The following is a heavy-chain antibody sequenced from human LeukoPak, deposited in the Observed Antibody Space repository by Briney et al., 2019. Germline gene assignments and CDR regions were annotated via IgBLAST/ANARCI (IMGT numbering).Heavy chain of an antibody. CDR3: ASPSGSYPEAFDI. V-gene: IGHV1-46*01. D-gene: IGHD1-26*01. CDR1: GYTFTSYG. CDR2: INPSGGST. Sequence: ASVKVSCKAYGYTFTSYGMSWVRQAPGQGLEWMGIINPSGGSTSYAQKFQGRVTMTRDMSTSTVYMELSSLRSEDTAVYYCASPSGSYPEAFDIWGQGTMVTVSS. J-gene: IGHJ3*02.